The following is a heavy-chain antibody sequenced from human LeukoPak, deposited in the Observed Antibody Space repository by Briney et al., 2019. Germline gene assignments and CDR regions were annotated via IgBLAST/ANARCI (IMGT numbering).Heavy chain of an antibody. Sequence: SVKVSCKASGGTFSSYAISWVRQAPGQGLEWMGGIIPIFGTANYAQKFQGRVTITTDESTSTAYMELSSLRSEDTAVYYCASMEPYYGDYETYWHFDLWGRGTLVTVSS. J-gene: IGHJ2*01. CDR1: GGTFSSYA. D-gene: IGHD4-17*01. CDR2: IIPIFGTA. CDR3: ASMEPYYGDYETYWHFDL. V-gene: IGHV1-69*05.